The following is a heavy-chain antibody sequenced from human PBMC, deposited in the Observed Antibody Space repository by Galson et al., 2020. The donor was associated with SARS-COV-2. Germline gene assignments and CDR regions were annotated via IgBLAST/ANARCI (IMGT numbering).Heavy chain of an antibody. CDR1: RYTFTAYY. J-gene: IGHJ6*03. Sequence: ASVKVSCKASRYTFTAYYIHWVRQAPGQGLEWMGRINPNSGDTNFAQNFRGRVTMTRDTSISTAYMELSRLKSDDTAVYYCARGVTGAPRLTAGGYYYYMDVWGKGTTVTISS. CDR3: ARGVTGAPRLTAGGYYYYMDV. CDR2: INPNSGDT. D-gene: IGHD7-27*01. V-gene: IGHV1-2*06.